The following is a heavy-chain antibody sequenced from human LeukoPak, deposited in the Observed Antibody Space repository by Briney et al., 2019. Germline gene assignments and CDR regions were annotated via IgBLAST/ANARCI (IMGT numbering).Heavy chain of an antibody. V-gene: IGHV4-39*01. CDR1: GGSISSSSYY. J-gene: IGHJ4*02. CDR2: IYYSGST. D-gene: IGHD6-19*01. Sequence: SETLSLTCTVSGGSISSSSYYWGWIRQPPGKGLEWIGSIYYSGSTYYNPSLKSRVTISVDTSKNQFSLKLSSVTAADTAVYYCAGTFAVAGWNYWGQGTLVTVSS. CDR3: AGTFAVAGWNY.